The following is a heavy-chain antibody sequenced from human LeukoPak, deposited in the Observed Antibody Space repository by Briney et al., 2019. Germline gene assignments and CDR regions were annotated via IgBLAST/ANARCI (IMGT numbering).Heavy chain of an antibody. CDR2: IYYSGST. Sequence: SETLSLTCTVSGGSISSSSYYWGWIRQPPGKGLEWIGSIYYSGSTYYNPSHKSRVTISVDTSKNQFSLKLSSVTAADTAVYYCARQGYYDSSGYLHWYFDLWGRGTLVTVSS. CDR3: ARQGYYDSSGYLHWYFDL. D-gene: IGHD3-22*01. V-gene: IGHV4-39*01. J-gene: IGHJ2*01. CDR1: GGSISSSSYY.